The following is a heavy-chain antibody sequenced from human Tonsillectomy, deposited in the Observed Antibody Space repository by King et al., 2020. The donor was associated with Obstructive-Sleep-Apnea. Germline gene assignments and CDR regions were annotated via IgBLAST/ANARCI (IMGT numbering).Heavy chain of an antibody. CDR3: ARDQVPNYYGSGRMGY. CDR1: GFTFSSYW. CDR2: INSDGSST. D-gene: IGHD3-10*01. Sequence: VQLVESGGGLVQPGGSLRLSCAASGFTFSSYWMHWVRQAPGKGLVWVSRINSDGSSTSYADSVKGRFTISRDNAKNTLYLQMNRLRAEDTSVYYCARDQVPNYYGSGRMGYGGQGTLVTVSS. J-gene: IGHJ4*02. V-gene: IGHV3-74*01.